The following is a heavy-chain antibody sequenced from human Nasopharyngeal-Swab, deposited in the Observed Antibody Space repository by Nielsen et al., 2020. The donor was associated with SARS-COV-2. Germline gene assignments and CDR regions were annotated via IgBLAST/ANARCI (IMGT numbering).Heavy chain of an antibody. CDR2: INAGNGNT. D-gene: IGHD2-2*01. V-gene: IGHV1-3*01. CDR3: AREDIVVVPAGHYYYYGMDV. J-gene: IGHJ6*02. Sequence: ASVKVSCKASSYTFTNHAVHWVRQAPGQRREWRGWINAGNGNTKYSQKFQGRVTITRDTSASTAYMELSSLRSEDTAVYYCAREDIVVVPAGHYYYYGMDVWGQGTTVTVSS. CDR1: SYTFTNHA.